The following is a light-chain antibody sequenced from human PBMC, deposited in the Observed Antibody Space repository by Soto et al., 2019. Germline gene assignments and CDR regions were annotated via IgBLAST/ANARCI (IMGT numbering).Light chain of an antibody. Sequence: DIQMTQSPSTLSPFVGDRVTITCRASQSISTSLAWYQQKPGKAPNLLIYYASSLQSGVPSRFSGSGSGTDFTLTISSLQPEDFATYYCQQNYSPPPITFGQGTRLEIK. CDR1: QSISTS. CDR2: YAS. J-gene: IGKJ5*01. CDR3: QQNYSPPPIT. V-gene: IGKV1-39*01.